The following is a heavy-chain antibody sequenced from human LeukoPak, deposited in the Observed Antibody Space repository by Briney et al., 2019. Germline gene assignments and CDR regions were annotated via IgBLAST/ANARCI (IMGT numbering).Heavy chain of an antibody. V-gene: IGHV3-30*02. J-gene: IGHJ4*02. CDR3: AKAEDIVVVPAAIGN. Sequence: GGSLRLSCAASGFPFSSYGIHWVRQAPGKGLEWVAFIRYDGSDKFYAAPVKGRFTISRDNSRNDLYLQMNSLRAEDTAVYYCAKAEDIVVVPAAIGNWGQGTLVTVSS. CDR2: IRYDGSDK. CDR1: GFPFSSYG. D-gene: IGHD2-2*02.